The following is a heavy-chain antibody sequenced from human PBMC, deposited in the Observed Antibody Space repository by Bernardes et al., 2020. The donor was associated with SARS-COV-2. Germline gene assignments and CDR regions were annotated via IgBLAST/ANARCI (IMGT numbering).Heavy chain of an antibody. CDR1: GYTFTSYG. D-gene: IGHD2-2*01. CDR2: ISAYNGNT. Sequence: ASVKVSCKASGYTFTSYGISWVRQAPGQGLEWMGWISAYNGNTNYAQKLQGRVTMTTDTSTSTAYMELRSLRSDDTAVYYCARGIVVVPAATHGLGEPYYYYYGIDVWGQGTTVTVSS. V-gene: IGHV1-18*01. CDR3: ARGIVVVPAATHGLGEPYYYYYGIDV. J-gene: IGHJ6*02.